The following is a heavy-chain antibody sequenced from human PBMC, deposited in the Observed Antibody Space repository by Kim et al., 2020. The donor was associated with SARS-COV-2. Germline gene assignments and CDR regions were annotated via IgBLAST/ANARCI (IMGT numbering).Heavy chain of an antibody. Sequence: TDYSPSLKSRGTISIDTSKNQFSLKLSSVTAADTAVYYCARVQGQWWSDYWGQGTLVTVSS. CDR2: T. CDR3: ARVQGQWWSDY. V-gene: IGHV4-59*01. D-gene: IGHD2-15*01. J-gene: IGHJ4*02.